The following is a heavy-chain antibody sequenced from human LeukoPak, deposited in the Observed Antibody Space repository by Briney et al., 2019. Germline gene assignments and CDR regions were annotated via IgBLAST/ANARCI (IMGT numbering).Heavy chain of an antibody. V-gene: IGHV5-51*01. Sequence: GESLKISCKGSGYSFTSYWIAWVRQMPGKGLEWMGIIYPGDSDTRYSPSFQGQVTISADKTISTAYLHWSSLRASDTAMYYCARTYYYDSSGTNFDYWGQGTLVTVSS. CDR3: ARTYYYDSSGTNFDY. D-gene: IGHD3-22*01. CDR2: IYPGDSDT. J-gene: IGHJ4*02. CDR1: GYSFTSYW.